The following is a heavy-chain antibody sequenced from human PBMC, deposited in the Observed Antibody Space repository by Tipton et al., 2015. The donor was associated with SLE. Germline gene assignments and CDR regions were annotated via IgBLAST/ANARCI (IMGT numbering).Heavy chain of an antibody. D-gene: IGHD3-10*01. CDR1: GFSFDDYT. CDR2: ISWDVTTT. Sequence: SLRLSCVASGFSFDDYTMHWVRQAPGKGLEWVSLISWDVTTTYYADSVKGRFAISGDNSKNTLHLQMNSLRAEDSAVYYCARGSDFDIWGQGTLVTVSS. V-gene: IGHV3-43*01. CDR3: ARGSDFDI. J-gene: IGHJ4*02.